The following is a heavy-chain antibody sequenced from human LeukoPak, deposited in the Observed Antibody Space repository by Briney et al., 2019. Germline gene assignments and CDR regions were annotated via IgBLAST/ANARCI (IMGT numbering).Heavy chain of an antibody. D-gene: IGHD1-1*01. V-gene: IGHV4-39*01. Sequence: SETLSLTRTVSGASMISGNHFWGWSRESPGKGLGWIWGIFHSGTPYYNPSLKSRVSISIDTSKNQFSLYVRTVTAADTAAYYCARQERFNWNRLLGLDVWGQGTTVTVSS. CDR1: GASMISGNHF. CDR2: IFHSGTP. J-gene: IGHJ6*02. CDR3: ARQERFNWNRLLGLDV.